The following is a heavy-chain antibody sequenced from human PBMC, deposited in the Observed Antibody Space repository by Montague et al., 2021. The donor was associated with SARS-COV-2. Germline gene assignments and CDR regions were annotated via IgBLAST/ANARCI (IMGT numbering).Heavy chain of an antibody. CDR1: GDSISDYN. CDR3: ARAPRIMISVVVVPRSYGMDV. J-gene: IGHJ6*02. D-gene: IGHD3/OR15-3a*01. V-gene: IGHV4-4*07. CDR2: IYSSGYT. Sequence: SETLSLTCTVSGDSISDYNWSWIRQPPGKGLEWIGIIYSSGYTNYNPSLKGRVTMSVDASKNYLSLRLSSVTAADTAVYYCARAPRIMISVVVVPRSYGMDVWGQGTTVTVSS.